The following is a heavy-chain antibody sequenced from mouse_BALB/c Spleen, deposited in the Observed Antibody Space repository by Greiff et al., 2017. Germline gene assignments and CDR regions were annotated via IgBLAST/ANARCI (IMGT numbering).Heavy chain of an antibody. CDR2: ISYSGST. Sequence: EVKVEESGPGLVKPSQSLSLTCTVTGYSITSDYAWNWIRQFPGNKLEWMGYISYSGSTSYNPSLKSRISITRDTSKNQFFLQLISVTTEDTATYYCARRGFYYGNYDYFDYWGQGTTLTVSS. D-gene: IGHD2-1*01. J-gene: IGHJ2*01. CDR1: GYSITSDYA. CDR3: ARRGFYYGNYDYFDY. V-gene: IGHV3-2*02.